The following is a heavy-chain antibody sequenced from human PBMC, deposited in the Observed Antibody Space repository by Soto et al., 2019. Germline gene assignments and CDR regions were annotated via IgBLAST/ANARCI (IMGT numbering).Heavy chain of an antibody. CDR1: GGSISSYY. J-gene: IGHJ4*02. V-gene: IGHV4-59*01. Sequence: PSETLSLTCTVSGGSISSYYWSWIRQPPGTGLEWIGYIYYSGSTNYNPSLKSRVTISVDTSKNQFSLKLNSVTAADTAVYYCARSGGSLDYWGQGTLVTVSS. CDR2: IYYSGST. D-gene: IGHD2-15*01. CDR3: ARSGGSLDY.